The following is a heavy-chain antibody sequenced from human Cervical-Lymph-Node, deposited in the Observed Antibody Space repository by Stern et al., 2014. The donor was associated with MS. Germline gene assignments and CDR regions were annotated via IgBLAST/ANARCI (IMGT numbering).Heavy chain of an antibody. Sequence: QVQLQQWGAGLLKPSETLSLTCGVSGGSFSDYYWSWIRQAPGKGLEWIGVINHSGYRSYDPSLKSRVPLSVDASKNQFHLKLISMTAADTSVYYCARGPQRSSWYFPFDYWGQGTLVTVSS. CDR2: INHSGYR. D-gene: IGHD6-13*01. CDR1: GGSFSDYY. V-gene: IGHV4-34*01. CDR3: ARGPQRSSWYFPFDY. J-gene: IGHJ4*02.